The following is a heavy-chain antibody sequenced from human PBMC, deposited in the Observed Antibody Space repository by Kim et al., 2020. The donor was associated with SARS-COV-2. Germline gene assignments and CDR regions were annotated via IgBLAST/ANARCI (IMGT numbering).Heavy chain of an antibody. CDR3: ARQVGEVFDY. V-gene: IGHV4-39*01. D-gene: IGHD1-26*01. CDR1: GGSISSSSYY. J-gene: IGHJ4*02. Sequence: SETLSLTCTVSGGSISSSSYYWGWIRQPPGKGLEWIGSIYYSGSTYYNPSLRSRVTISVDTSKNQFSLKLSSVTAADTTVYYCARQVGEVFDYWGQGTLV. CDR2: IYYSGST.